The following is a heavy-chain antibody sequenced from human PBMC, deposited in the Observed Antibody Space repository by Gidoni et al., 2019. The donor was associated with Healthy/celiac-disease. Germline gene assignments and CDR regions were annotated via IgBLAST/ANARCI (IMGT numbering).Heavy chain of an antibody. J-gene: IGHJ2*01. CDR3: ARPPEAVAGNWLWYFDL. CDR2: IYYSGST. CDR1: GGSISSSSYY. V-gene: IGHV4-39*01. D-gene: IGHD6-19*01. Sequence: QLQLQESGPGLVKPSETLSLTCTVSGGSISSSSYYWGWIRQPPGKGLEWIGSIYYSGSTYYNPSLKSRVTISVDTSKNQFSLKLSSVTAAYTAVYYCARPPEAVAGNWLWYFDLWGRGTLVTVSS.